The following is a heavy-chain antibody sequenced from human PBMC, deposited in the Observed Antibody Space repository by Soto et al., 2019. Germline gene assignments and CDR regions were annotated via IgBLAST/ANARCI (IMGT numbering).Heavy chain of an antibody. CDR1: GFTFSNAW. Sequence: GGSLRLSCAASGFTFSNAWMSWVRQAPGKGLEWVCRIKSKTDGGTTDYAAPVKGRFTISRDDSKNMLYLQMNSLKTEETAVDYCTSEGCLEWFLDYYYGMDVWGQGTTVTVSS. V-gene: IGHV3-15*01. D-gene: IGHD3-3*01. CDR3: TSEGCLEWFLDYYYGMDV. J-gene: IGHJ6*02. CDR2: IKSKTDGGTT.